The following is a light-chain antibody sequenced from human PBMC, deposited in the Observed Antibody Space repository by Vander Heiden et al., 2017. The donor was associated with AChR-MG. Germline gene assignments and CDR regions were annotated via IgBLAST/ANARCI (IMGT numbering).Light chain of an antibody. J-gene: IGLJ2*01. CDR3: SCRYSSGNHVV. CDR2: GKH. Sequence: SSELPYAPALSVALVQTVRNTCQGDSLRSYDASRYQKKPRQAPVLVIYGKHNRPSWIPDTFSGSSSGDTASLTITGALAEDEADYYCSCRYSSGNHVVFGGGTKLTVL. V-gene: IGLV3-19*01. CDR1: SLRSYD.